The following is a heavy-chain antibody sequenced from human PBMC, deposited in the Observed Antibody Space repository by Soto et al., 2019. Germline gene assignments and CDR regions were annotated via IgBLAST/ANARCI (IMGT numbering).Heavy chain of an antibody. CDR2: ISAYNGNT. CDR3: ARVAHRAIKTFDY. CDR1: GGTFSSYA. V-gene: IGHV1-18*01. D-gene: IGHD3-10*01. Sequence: ASVKFSCKASGGTFSSYAISWVRQAPGQGLEWMGWISAYNGNTNYAQKLQGRVTMTTDTSTSTAYMELRSLRSDDTAVYYCARVAHRAIKTFDYWGQGTLVTVSS. J-gene: IGHJ4*02.